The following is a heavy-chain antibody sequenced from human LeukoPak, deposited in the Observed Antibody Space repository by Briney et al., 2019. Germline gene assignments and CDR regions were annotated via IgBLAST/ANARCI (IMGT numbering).Heavy chain of an antibody. Sequence: GGSLRLSCAASGFTFSNYEMNWVRQAPGKGLEWVSYIGSSGTNIYYADSVKGRLTISRDNARSSLYLQMNSLRAEDTAVYYCARDSSGYYSPFDYWGQGTLVTVSS. CDR2: IGSSGTNI. D-gene: IGHD3-22*01. CDR3: ARDSSGYYSPFDY. CDR1: GFTFSNYE. V-gene: IGHV3-48*03. J-gene: IGHJ4*02.